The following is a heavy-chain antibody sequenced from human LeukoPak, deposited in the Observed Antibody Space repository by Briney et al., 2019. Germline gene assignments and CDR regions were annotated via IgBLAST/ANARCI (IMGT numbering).Heavy chain of an antibody. CDR2: INPSGGST. CDR1: GYTFTSYY. D-gene: IGHD3-10*01. Sequence: GASVKASCKASGYTFTSYYMHWVRQAPGQGLEWMGIINPSGGSTSYAQKFQGRVTMTRDTSTSTVYMELSSLRSEDTAVYYCARGLTMVRAHQLVPTRFDPWGQGTLVTVSS. J-gene: IGHJ5*02. CDR3: ARGLTMVRAHQLVPTRFDP. V-gene: IGHV1-46*01.